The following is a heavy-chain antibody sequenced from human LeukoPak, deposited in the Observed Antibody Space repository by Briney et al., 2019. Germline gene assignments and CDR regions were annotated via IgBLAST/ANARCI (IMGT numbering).Heavy chain of an antibody. CDR2: ISASGATT. Sequence: PKGSLRLSCAASGFTFSSYAMTWVRQAPGKGLEWVSEISASGATTYYADSVKGRFTISRDNSKNTPYLQLNTLRADDTAVYYCAKHPRGTTSPGWLDPWGQRTLVSVSS. CDR3: AKHPRGTTSPGWLDP. D-gene: IGHD2-2*01. CDR1: GFTFSSYA. V-gene: IGHV3-23*01. J-gene: IGHJ5*02.